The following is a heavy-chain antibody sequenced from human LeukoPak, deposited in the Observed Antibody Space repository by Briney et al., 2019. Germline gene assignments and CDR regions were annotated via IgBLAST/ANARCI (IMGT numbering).Heavy chain of an antibody. J-gene: IGHJ5*02. CDR1: GFTFSTYA. CDR3: AGDTHSSSWYDH. Sequence: GGSLRLSCEASGFTFSTYAMSWVRQAPGKGLEWVSSIYSDGNTYYADSVKGRFTLSRDSSRNTLYLQMNDLRVEDTAVYYCAGDTHSSSWYDHWGQGTLVTVSS. CDR2: IYSDGNT. V-gene: IGHV3-23*05. D-gene: IGHD6-19*01.